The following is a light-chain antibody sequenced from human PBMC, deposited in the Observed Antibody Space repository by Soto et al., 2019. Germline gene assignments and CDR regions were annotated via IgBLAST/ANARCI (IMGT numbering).Light chain of an antibody. CDR3: CSDAVGTTLV. Sequence: QSVLTQPASVSGSPGQSITIPCTGTSSDVGSYSLVSWYQQLPGKAPKLMIYEDIKRPSGVSNRFSGSKSGNTASLTISGLQAEDEADYYCCSDAVGTTLVFGGGTKLTVL. V-gene: IGLV2-23*01. J-gene: IGLJ2*01. CDR2: EDI. CDR1: SSDVGSYSL.